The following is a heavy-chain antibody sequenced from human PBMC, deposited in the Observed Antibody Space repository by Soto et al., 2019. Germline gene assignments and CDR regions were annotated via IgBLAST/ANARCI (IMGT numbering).Heavy chain of an antibody. CDR3: GRDQSGTGYYVDWFDP. D-gene: IGHD3-10*02. CDR1: GYTFSGHA. V-gene: IGHV1-3*01. CDR2: INGGNSKT. J-gene: IGHJ5*02. Sequence: QVHFVQSGAEVKKPGASVKVSCKASGYTFSGHAIHWLRQAPGQRPEWLGWINGGNSKTYYSEKCECRVTFTRDTVATTVNMELTGLTSEDTAVYYCGRDQSGTGYYVDWFDPRGQGTLVTVSS.